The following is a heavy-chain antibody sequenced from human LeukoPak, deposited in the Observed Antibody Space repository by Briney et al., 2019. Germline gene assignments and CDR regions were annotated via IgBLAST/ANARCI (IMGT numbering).Heavy chain of an antibody. CDR3: AKIHSGYDSMGY. CDR2: ISGSGGST. Sequence: GGSLRLSCVASGFTFSSYAMSWVRQAPGKGLEWVSAISGSGGSTYYADSVKGRFTISRDNSKNTLYLQMNSLRAEDTAVYYCAKIHSGYDSMGYWGQGTLVTVSS. CDR1: GFTFSSYA. J-gene: IGHJ4*02. V-gene: IGHV3-23*01. D-gene: IGHD5-12*01.